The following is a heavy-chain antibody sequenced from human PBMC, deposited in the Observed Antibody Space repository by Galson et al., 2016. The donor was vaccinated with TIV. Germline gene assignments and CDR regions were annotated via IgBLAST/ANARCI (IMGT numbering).Heavy chain of an antibody. D-gene: IGHD2-2*01. J-gene: IGHJ4*02. Sequence: SLRLSCAASGFSFSVYWMHWVRQAPGKGLVWVSRINNDGTNTVYADSVKGRFTISRDNAKNTVYLQMNSLRPEDTALYYCAAFSCPSTGCQGLDFWGQGVLVTVSS. CDR1: GFSFSVYW. CDR2: INNDGTNT. V-gene: IGHV3-74*01. CDR3: AAFSCPSTGCQGLDF.